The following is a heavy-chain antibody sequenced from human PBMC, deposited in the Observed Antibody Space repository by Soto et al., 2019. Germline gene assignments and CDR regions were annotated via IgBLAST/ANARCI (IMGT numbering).Heavy chain of an antibody. J-gene: IGHJ6*02. CDR2: ISAYNGNT. V-gene: IGHV1-18*03. D-gene: IGHD6-19*01. CDR1: GYTVTSYG. CDR3: ARAGYGDSSGWYKYYYYYYGIDV. Sequence: LMKVSCEASGYTVTSYGISWVRQAPEQGLERMGWISAYNGNTNYAHKRQRRVTITTATSTSRGYMEPRGMSCDHMAVYYCARAGYGDSSGWYKYYYYYYGIDVWGQGTKVTVYS.